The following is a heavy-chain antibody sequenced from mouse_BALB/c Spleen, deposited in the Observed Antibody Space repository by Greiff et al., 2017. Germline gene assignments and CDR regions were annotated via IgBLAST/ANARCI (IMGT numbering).Heavy chain of an antibody. CDR1: GYTFTSYG. V-gene: IGHV1-7*01. CDR2: INPSTGYT. Sequence: QVHVKQSGAELAKPGASVKLSCKASGYTFTSYGMHWVKQRPGQGLEWIGYINPSTGYTEYNQKFKDKATLTADKSSSTAYMQLSSLTSEDSAVYYCANIHYYGPYFDYWGQGTTLTVSS. D-gene: IGHD1-2*01. J-gene: IGHJ2*01. CDR3: ANIHYYGPYFDY.